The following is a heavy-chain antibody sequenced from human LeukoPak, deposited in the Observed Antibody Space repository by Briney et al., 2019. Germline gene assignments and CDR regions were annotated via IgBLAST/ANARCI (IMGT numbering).Heavy chain of an antibody. CDR3: ARSEVSTTLLDY. V-gene: IGHV3-30-3*01. CDR2: ISYDGSNK. J-gene: IGHJ4*02. CDR1: GFTFSSYA. D-gene: IGHD5/OR15-5a*01. Sequence: GGSLRLSCAASGFTFSSYAMHWVRQAPGKGLEWVAVISYDGSNKYYADSVKGRFTISRDNSKNTLYLQMNSLRAEDTAVYYCARSEVSTTLLDYWGQGTLVTVSS.